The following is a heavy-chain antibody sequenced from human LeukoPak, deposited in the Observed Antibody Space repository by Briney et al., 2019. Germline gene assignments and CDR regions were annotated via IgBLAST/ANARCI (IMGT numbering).Heavy chain of an antibody. D-gene: IGHD3-10*01. CDR2: INHSGST. Sequence: PSETLSLTCAVYGGSFSGYYWSWIRQPPGKGLEWIGEINHSGSTNYNPSLKSRVTISVDTSKSQFSLKLSSVTAADTAVYYCARGPGLYYYGSGSFYNYWGQGTLVTVSS. V-gene: IGHV4-34*01. J-gene: IGHJ4*02. CDR3: ARGPGLYYYGSGSFYNY. CDR1: GGSFSGYY.